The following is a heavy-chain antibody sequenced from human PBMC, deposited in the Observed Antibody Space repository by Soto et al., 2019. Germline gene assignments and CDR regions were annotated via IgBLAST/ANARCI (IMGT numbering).Heavy chain of an antibody. Sequence: ASVKVSCKGSGFTFTSSAVQWVRQARGQRLEWIGWIVVGSGNTNYAQKFQERVTITRDMSTSTAYMELSSLRSEDTAVYYCAAPLYYDFWSGPYGMDVWGQGTTVTVSS. CDR3: AAPLYYDFWSGPYGMDV. CDR2: IVVGSGNT. V-gene: IGHV1-58*01. CDR1: GFTFTSSA. D-gene: IGHD3-3*01. J-gene: IGHJ6*02.